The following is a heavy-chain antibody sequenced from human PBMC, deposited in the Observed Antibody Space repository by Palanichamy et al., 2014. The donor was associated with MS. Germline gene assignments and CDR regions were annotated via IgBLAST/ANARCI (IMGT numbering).Heavy chain of an antibody. Sequence: QITLKESGPTLVKPTQTLTLTCSFSGFSLSTSGVGVGWIRQPPRKALEWLALIYWDNDKRYTPSPKSRLTITKDTSKNQVVLTMTNMDPVDTAIYYCAHVHGSGSPPDYWGQGTLVTVSS. D-gene: IGHD3-10*01. CDR2: IYWDNDK. CDR1: GFSLSTSGVG. J-gene: IGHJ4*02. V-gene: IGHV2-5*02. CDR3: AHVHGSGSPPDY.